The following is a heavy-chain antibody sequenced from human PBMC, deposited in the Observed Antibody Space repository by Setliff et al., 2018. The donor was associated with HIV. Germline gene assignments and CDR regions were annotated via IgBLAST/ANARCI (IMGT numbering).Heavy chain of an antibody. CDR1: GGMFSNYA. D-gene: IGHD1-26*01. CDR3: ARVLHSPGPFDY. V-gene: IGHV1-69*10. Sequence: ASVKVSCKASGGMFSNYAINWVRQAPGQGLEWMGGLTPVIGIAVYAQKFQGRVTLTADTSTSTDYMDLSSLKSDDTAVYYCARVLHSPGPFDYWGQGSLVTVSS. CDR2: LTPVIGIA. J-gene: IGHJ4*02.